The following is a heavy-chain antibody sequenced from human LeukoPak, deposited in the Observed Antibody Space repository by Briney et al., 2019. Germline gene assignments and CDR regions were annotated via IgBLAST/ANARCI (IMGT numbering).Heavy chain of an antibody. D-gene: IGHD4-23*01. CDR3: ARVAAGYSVNYFDY. CDR1: GFTFSTYA. V-gene: IGHV3-23*01. CDR2: ISASGGST. J-gene: IGHJ4*02. Sequence: GGSLRLSCAASGFTFSTYAMSWVRQAPGKGLEWVSGISASGGSTYYADSVKGRFTISRDNVENSLYLQMNSLRDEDTAVYYCARVAAGYSVNYFDYWGQGTLVTVSS.